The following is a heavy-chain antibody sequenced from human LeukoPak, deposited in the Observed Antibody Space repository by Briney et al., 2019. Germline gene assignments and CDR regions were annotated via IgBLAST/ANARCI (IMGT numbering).Heavy chain of an antibody. CDR1: GYTLTELS. J-gene: IGHJ6*02. CDR2: FDPEDGET. D-gene: IGHD3-3*01. CDR3: ARDPITIFGVDPYYYYGMDV. V-gene: IGHV1-24*01. Sequence: ASVKVSCKVSGYTLTELSMHWVRQAPGKGLEWMGGFDPEDGETIYAQKFQGRVTMTEDTSTDTAYMELSSLRSEDTAVYYCARDPITIFGVDPYYYYGMDVWGQGTTVTVSS.